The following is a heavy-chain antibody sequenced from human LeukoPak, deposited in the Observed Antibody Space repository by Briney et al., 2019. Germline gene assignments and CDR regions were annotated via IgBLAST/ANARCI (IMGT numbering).Heavy chain of an antibody. CDR1: GYTFTSYA. CDR2: IIPIFGTA. D-gene: IGHD3-3*01. CDR3: ARVGRITIFGVAKRGVDP. Sequence: SVKVSCKASGYTFTSYAISWVRQAPGQGLEWMGGIIPIFGTANYAQKFQGRVTITADESTSTVYMELSSLRSEDTAVYYCARVGRITIFGVAKRGVDPWGQGTLVTVSS. V-gene: IGHV1-69*13. J-gene: IGHJ5*02.